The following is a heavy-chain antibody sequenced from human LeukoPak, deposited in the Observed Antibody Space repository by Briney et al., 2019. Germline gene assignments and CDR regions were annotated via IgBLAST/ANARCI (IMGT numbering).Heavy chain of an antibody. V-gene: IGHV1-2*02. D-gene: IGHD6-19*01. CDR2: INPTRGGT. CDR1: GYTFTGYY. CDR3: ARASSSPQDNWFDP. Sequence: GASVKVSCKASGYTFTGYYIHWVRQAPGQGLEWTGWINPTRGGTNYAQKLQGRVTMTRDTSISTAFLELSSLRADDTAVYYCARASSSPQDNWFDPWGQGTLVTVSS. J-gene: IGHJ5*02.